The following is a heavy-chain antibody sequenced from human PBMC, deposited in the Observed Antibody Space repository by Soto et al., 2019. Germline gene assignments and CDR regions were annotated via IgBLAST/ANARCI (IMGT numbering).Heavy chain of an antibody. Sequence: SETLSLTCTVSGGSISGGDYYWSCIRPPPGKGLEWSGYIYYSGSTYYNPSLKSRVTISVDTSKNQFSLKLSSVTAADTAVYYCASVHCSGGSCYPFAPWGQGTLVTVSS. CDR1: GGSISGGDYY. D-gene: IGHD2-15*01. V-gene: IGHV4-30-4*01. CDR2: IYYSGST. CDR3: ASVHCSGGSCYPFAP. J-gene: IGHJ5*02.